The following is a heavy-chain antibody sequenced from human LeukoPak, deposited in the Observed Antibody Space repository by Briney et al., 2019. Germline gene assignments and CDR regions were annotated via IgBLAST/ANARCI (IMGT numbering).Heavy chain of an antibody. CDR2: IKQDGSEK. D-gene: IGHD4-17*01. J-gene: IGHJ6*03. CDR1: GFTFSSYW. CDR3: AREGMTTVTTPLKNYYMDV. V-gene: IGHV3-7*01. Sequence: PGGSLRLSCAASGFTFSSYWMSWVRQAPGKGLEWVANIKQDGSEKYYVDSVKGGFTISRDNAKNSLYLQMNSLRAEDTAVYYCAREGMTTVTTPLKNYYMDVWGKGTTVTVSS.